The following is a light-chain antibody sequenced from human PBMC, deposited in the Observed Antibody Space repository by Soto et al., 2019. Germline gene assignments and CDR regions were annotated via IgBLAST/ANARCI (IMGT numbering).Light chain of an antibody. V-gene: IGKV3-20*01. Sequence: IVLPQSPGTLSLSPGERATLSCRASQSVSSSYLAWYQQKPGQAPRLLIYGASSRATGIPDRFSASGTGTDFTLTISDVQPEDFAVYYCHQRQSWPRTFGQGTKVDIK. J-gene: IGKJ1*01. CDR1: QSVSSSY. CDR3: HQRQSWPRT. CDR2: GAS.